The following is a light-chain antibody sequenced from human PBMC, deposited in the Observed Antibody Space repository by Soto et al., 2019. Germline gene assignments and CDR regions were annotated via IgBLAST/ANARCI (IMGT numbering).Light chain of an antibody. CDR3: SSYAGKINLGV. J-gene: IGLJ2*01. V-gene: IGLV2-8*01. Sequence: QSVLTQPPSASGSPGQSVTISCTGTSSDVGGYNYVSWYQQHPGKAPKLMIYEVNKRPSGVPDRFSGSKSGNTASLTVSGLQTEDEADYYCSSYAGKINLGVFGGGTKVTVL. CDR2: EVN. CDR1: SSDVGGYNY.